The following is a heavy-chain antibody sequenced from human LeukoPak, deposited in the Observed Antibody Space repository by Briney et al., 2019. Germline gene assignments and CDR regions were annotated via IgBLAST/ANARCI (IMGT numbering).Heavy chain of an antibody. CDR3: AGIVVASVFEY. J-gene: IGHJ4*02. V-gene: IGHV3-30-3*01. CDR2: ISYDGSNK. CDR1: GFTFSFYA. Sequence: GRSLRLSCAASGFTFSFYAMHWLRQAPGKGLEWVAVISYDGSNKYYADSVKGRFTISRDNSKNTLYLQMNSLRAEDTAVYYCAGIVVASVFEYWGQGTLVTVSS. D-gene: IGHD1-26*01.